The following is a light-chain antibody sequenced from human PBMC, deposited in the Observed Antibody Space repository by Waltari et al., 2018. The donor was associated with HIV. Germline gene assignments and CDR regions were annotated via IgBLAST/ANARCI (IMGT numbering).Light chain of an antibody. CDR1: ALPAQF. V-gene: IGLV3-25*03. CDR3: QSADLSGTYWV. Sequence: SYDVTQPSSVSVSPGQTASITCSGYALPAQFVYWYQQKPGQAPVLVIYQDTQRPSGIPERFSGSSSGTVATLTIRGVRTEDEADYHCQSADLSGTYWVFGGGTKLTVL. CDR2: QDT. J-gene: IGLJ3*02.